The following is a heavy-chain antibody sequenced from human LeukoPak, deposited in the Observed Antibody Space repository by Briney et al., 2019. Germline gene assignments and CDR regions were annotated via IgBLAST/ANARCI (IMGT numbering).Heavy chain of an antibody. CDR2: MNPNSGNT. D-gene: IGHD6-13*01. CDR1: GYTFTSYD. J-gene: IGHJ4*02. CDR3: ASTAPWGIAAGFDY. Sequence: GASVKVSCKASGYTFTSYDINWVRQVTGQGLEWMGWMNPNSGNTGYAQKFQGRVTMTRNTSISTAYMELSSLRSEDTAVYYCASTAPWGIAAGFDYWGQGTLVTVSS. V-gene: IGHV1-8*01.